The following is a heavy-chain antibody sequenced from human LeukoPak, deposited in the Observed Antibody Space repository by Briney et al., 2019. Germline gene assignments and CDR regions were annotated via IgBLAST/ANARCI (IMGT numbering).Heavy chain of an antibody. Sequence: ASVKVSCKASGYTFTGYYMHWVRQAPGQGLEWMGWINPNSGDTNYAQKFQGRVTMTRDTSISTAYMELSRLRSDDTAVYYCARVGQQLVRDYWGQGTLVTVSS. J-gene: IGHJ4*02. D-gene: IGHD6-13*01. CDR3: ARVGQQLVRDY. CDR2: INPNSGDT. CDR1: GYTFTGYY. V-gene: IGHV1-2*02.